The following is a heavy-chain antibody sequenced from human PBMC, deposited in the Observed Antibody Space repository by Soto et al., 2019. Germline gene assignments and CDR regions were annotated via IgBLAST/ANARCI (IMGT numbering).Heavy chain of an antibody. V-gene: IGHV1-18*01. D-gene: IGHD3-3*01. CDR3: ARADGDFDLNYFDL. CDR1: GYTFTSYG. CDR2: IGAYTGNP. Sequence: QAQLLQSGTEGKNPGASVRVSCKASGYTFTSYGITWVRRAPGQGLQWMGWIGAYTGNPKYAQNLQGRVTMTTDTSTSTAYMDLRSLTPDDTAVDYCARADGDFDLNYFDLWGQGTLVTVST. J-gene: IGHJ4*02.